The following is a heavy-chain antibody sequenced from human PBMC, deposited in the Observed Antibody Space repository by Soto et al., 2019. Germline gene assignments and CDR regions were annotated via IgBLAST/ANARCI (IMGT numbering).Heavy chain of an antibody. V-gene: IGHV3-73*01. Sequence: PGGSLRLSCAASGFTFSGSAMHWVRHASGKGLEWVGRIRSKANSYATAYAASVKGRFTISRDDSKNTAYLQMNSLKTEDTAVYYCTRGYYYDSSGYFYHYYGMDVWGQGTTVTVSS. CDR1: GFTFSGSA. D-gene: IGHD3-22*01. CDR3: TRGYYYDSSGYFYHYYGMDV. J-gene: IGHJ6*02. CDR2: IRSKANSYAT.